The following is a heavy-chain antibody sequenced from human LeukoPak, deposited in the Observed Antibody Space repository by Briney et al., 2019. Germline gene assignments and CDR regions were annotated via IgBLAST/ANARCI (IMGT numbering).Heavy chain of an antibody. V-gene: IGHV3-53*01. J-gene: IGHJ4*02. Sequence: GGSLRLSCAASGFSVSSKYTSWVRQPAGKGLEWVSVIYSGCTTFYADSVKGRFTISRDNSKNKLYLQMNSLRPDDTAVYYCTKLKGWYGDGYFDYWGPGILVTVSS. D-gene: IGHD6-19*01. CDR2: IYSGCTT. CDR1: GFSVSSKY. CDR3: TKLKGWYGDGYFDY.